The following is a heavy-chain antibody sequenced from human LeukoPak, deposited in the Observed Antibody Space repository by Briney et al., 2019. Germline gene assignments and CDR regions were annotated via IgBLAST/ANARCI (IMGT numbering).Heavy chain of an antibody. CDR2: IYPGDSDT. CDR1: GYTFTNYW. D-gene: IGHD2-21*01. CDR3: ARRGGEDGMDV. J-gene: IGHJ6*02. V-gene: IGHV5-51*01. Sequence: GESLKISCKGSGYTFTNYWIGGGRQMPGKGLPWVGIIYPGDSDTRYSPSFQGQVTISADKSISTAYLQWSSLKASDTAMYYCARRGGEDGMDVWGQGTTVTVSS.